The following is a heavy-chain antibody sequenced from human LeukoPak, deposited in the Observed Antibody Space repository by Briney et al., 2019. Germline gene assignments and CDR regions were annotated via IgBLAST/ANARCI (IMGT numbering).Heavy chain of an antibody. J-gene: IGHJ3*02. D-gene: IGHD1-26*01. CDR1: GFPFSSYW. Sequence: GGSLRLSCAASGFPFSSYWMTWVRQAPGKGLEWVANMKQDGSEKYYVDSVKGRFTISRDNSKNTLYLQMNSLRAEDTAVYYCARVEWEATGGAFDIWGQGTMVTVSS. CDR2: MKQDGSEK. V-gene: IGHV3-7*01. CDR3: ARVEWEATGGAFDI.